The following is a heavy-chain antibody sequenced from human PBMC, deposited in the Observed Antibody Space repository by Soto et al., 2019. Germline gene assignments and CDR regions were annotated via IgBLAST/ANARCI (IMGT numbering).Heavy chain of an antibody. Sequence: SETLSLTCTVSGGSISSYYWSWIRQPPGKGLEWIGYIYYSGSTNYNPSLKSRVTISVDTSKNQFSLKLSSVTAADTAVYYCARGRSSSKPYYYYYYYMDVWGKWTTVTVSS. CDR3: ARGRSSSKPYYYYYYYMDV. D-gene: IGHD6-6*01. CDR2: IYYSGST. CDR1: GGSISSYY. V-gene: IGHV4-59*01. J-gene: IGHJ6*03.